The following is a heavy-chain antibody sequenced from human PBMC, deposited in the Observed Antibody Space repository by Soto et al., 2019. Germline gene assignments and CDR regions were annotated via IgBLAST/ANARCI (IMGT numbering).Heavy chain of an antibody. V-gene: IGHV3-48*01. CDR3: ARDVRFLEWLPESDYYYYYYMDV. D-gene: IGHD3-3*01. CDR2: ISSSSSTI. J-gene: IGHJ6*03. Sequence: GGSLRLSCAASGFTFSSYSMNWVRQAPGKGLEWVSYISSSSSTIYYADSVKGRFTISRDNAKNSLYLQMNSLRAEDTAVYYCARDVRFLEWLPESDYYYYYYMDVWGKGTTVTVSS. CDR1: GFTFSSYS.